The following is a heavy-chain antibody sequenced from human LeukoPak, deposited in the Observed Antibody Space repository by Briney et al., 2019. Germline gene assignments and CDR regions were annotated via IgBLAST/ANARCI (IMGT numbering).Heavy chain of an antibody. J-gene: IGHJ4*02. CDR3: AKGASMEN. D-gene: IGHD2/OR15-2a*01. CDR1: GGSISSYY. CDR2: ISGSGGST. Sequence: ETLSLTCTVSGGSISSYYWSWIRQPPGKGLEWVSGISGSGGSTYYADSVKGRFTISRDNSKNTLYLQMNSLRAEDTAVYYCAKGASMENWGQGTLVTVSS. V-gene: IGHV3-23*01.